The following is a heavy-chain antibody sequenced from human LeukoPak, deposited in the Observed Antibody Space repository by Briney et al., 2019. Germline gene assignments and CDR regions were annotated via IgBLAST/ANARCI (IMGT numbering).Heavy chain of an antibody. CDR1: GGSIKNSSYY. Sequence: PSQTLSLTCTVSGGSIKNSSYYWSWIRQPPGKGLEWIGSIYYSGSTYYNPSLKSRVTISVDTSKNQLSLKLGSVTAADTAVYYCARGRYHDSSGDNYWGQGTLVTVSS. D-gene: IGHD3-22*01. CDR3: ARGRYHDSSGDNY. J-gene: IGHJ4*02. V-gene: IGHV4-39*01. CDR2: IYYSGST.